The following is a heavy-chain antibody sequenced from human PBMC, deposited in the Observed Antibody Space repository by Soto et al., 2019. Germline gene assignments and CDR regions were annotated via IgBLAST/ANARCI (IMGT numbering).Heavy chain of an antibody. CDR3: ARVRATDYEIDY. J-gene: IGHJ4*02. CDR2: IKRDGSEK. Sequence: VGSLRLSCTASGFMFGSYWMTWVRHVPGKGLQWVANIKRDGSEKYYVDFVKGRFTISRDNADNSVFLDMNNLRVDDTATYYCARVRATDYEIDYWGQGALVTVSS. D-gene: IGHD4-17*01. CDR1: GFMFGSYW. V-gene: IGHV3-7*03.